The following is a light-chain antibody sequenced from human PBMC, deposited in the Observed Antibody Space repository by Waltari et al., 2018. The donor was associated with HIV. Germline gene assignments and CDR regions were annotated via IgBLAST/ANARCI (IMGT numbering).Light chain of an antibody. J-gene: IGLJ1*01. CDR2: EVS. CDR1: SSDVGGYNY. Sequence: QSALTQPASVSGSPGQSITISCTGTSSDVGGYNYVSWYQQHPVKAPKLMIYEVSNRPAGVSNRFAGSKSGNTASLTISGRQAEDEADYYCSSYTSSSTLVFGTGTKVTVL. CDR3: SSYTSSSTLV. V-gene: IGLV2-14*01.